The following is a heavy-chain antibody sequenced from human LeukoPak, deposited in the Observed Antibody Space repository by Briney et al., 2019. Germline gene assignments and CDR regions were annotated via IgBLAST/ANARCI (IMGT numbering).Heavy chain of an antibody. CDR1: GFTFSGSA. J-gene: IGHJ4*02. CDR3: TIGTYYYGSGSYGDY. CDR2: IRSKANSYAT. D-gene: IGHD3-10*01. Sequence: GGSLRLSCAASGFTFSGSAMHWVRQASGKGLEWVGRIRSKANSYATAYAASVKGRFTISRDDSKNTAYLQMNSLKTEDTAVYYCTIGTYYYGSGSYGDYWGQGTLVTVSS. V-gene: IGHV3-73*01.